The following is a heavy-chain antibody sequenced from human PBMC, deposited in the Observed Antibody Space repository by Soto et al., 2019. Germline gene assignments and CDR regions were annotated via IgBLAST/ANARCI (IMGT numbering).Heavy chain of an antibody. CDR2: ISGSGGST. CDR3: AKNVWAGDSSGYYTSFDY. J-gene: IGHJ4*02. V-gene: IGHV3-23*01. Sequence: EVHLLESGGGLVQPGGSLRLSCAASGFTFSSYAMSWVRQAPGKGLEWVSAISGSGGSTDYADSVKGRFTISRDNSKNELYLQMISLRAKDTAVSYCAKNVWAGDSSGYYTSFDYWGQGTLVTVSS. CDR1: GFTFSSYA. D-gene: IGHD3-22*01.